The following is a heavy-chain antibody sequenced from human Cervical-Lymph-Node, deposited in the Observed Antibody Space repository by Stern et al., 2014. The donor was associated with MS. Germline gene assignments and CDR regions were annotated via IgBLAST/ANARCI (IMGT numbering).Heavy chain of an antibody. CDR2: IYYIGST. CDR3: ARDSSDYSSRGENWFDP. J-gene: IGHJ5*02. Sequence: QVQLQESGPGLVKPSETLSLTCTVSGGSISSSYWSWIRQPPGKGLEWIGHIYYIGSTNYNPSLKIRVTISADTSRNQFSLKLSSVTAADTAVYYCARDSSDYSSRGENWFDPWGQGTLVTISS. D-gene: IGHD6-13*01. CDR1: GGSISSSY. V-gene: IGHV4-59*01.